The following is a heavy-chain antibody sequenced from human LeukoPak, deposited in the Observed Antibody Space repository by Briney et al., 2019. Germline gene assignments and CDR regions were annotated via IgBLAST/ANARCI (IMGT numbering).Heavy chain of an antibody. CDR3: ARDGLASTVVTPYYYGMDV. D-gene: IGHD4-23*01. CDR1: GYTFTSYY. J-gene: IGHJ6*02. CDR2: INPSGGST. V-gene: IGHV1-46*01. Sequence: GASVKVSCKASGYTFTSYYMHWVRQAPGQGLEWMGIINPSGGSTSYAQKFQGRVTMTRDTSTSTVYMELSSLRSEDTAVYYCARDGLASTVVTPYYYGMDVWGQGTTVTVSS.